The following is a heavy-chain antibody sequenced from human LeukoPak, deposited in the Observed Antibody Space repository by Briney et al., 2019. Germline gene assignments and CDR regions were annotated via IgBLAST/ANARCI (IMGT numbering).Heavy chain of an antibody. D-gene: IGHD3-9*01. Sequence: TGGSLRLSCVASGFTLSNYAMSWVRQAPGKGLEWVSSVGISGGYTSYAGSVKGRFTISTDSSKNALYLQMNSLGAEDTAVYYCARGGGGNSDFLTTYTGASLSFDYWGQGALVTVSS. V-gene: IGHV3-23*01. CDR2: VGISGGYT. J-gene: IGHJ4*02. CDR1: GFTLSNYA. CDR3: ARGGGGNSDFLTTYTGASLSFDY.